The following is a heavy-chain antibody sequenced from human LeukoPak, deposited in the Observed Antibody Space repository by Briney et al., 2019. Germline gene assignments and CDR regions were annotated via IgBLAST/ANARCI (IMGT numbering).Heavy chain of an antibody. V-gene: IGHV4-31*03. Sequence: PSQTLSLTCTVSGGSISSGGYYWSWIRQRPGKGLEWIGHIHYSGDTYYNPSLKSRVTVSVDTSKNQFSLKLDSVTAADTAVYYCARPSVVVTTIGAFDIWGQGTMVTVSS. CDR3: ARPSVVVTTIGAFDI. CDR2: IHYSGDT. D-gene: IGHD2-21*02. J-gene: IGHJ3*02. CDR1: GGSISSGGYY.